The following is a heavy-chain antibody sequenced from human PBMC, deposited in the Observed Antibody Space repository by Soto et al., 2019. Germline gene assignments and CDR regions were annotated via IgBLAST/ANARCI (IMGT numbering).Heavy chain of an antibody. Sequence: SETLSLTCTVSGGSISSYYWSWIRQPPGKGLEWIGYIYYSGSTNYNPSLKSRVTISVDTSKNQFSLKLSSVTAADTAVYYCASGGTVTTALDYWGQGTLVTVSS. CDR1: GGSISSYY. V-gene: IGHV4-59*01. CDR3: ASGGTVTTALDY. CDR2: IYYSGST. D-gene: IGHD4-17*01. J-gene: IGHJ4*02.